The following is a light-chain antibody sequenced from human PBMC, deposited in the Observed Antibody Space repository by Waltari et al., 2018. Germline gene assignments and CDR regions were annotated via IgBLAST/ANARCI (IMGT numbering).Light chain of an antibody. CDR3: CSYAGSYTLGV. CDR1: GSDVGGYNY. V-gene: IGLV2-11*01. CDR2: DVS. Sequence: QSALTQPRSLSGSPGQSATISRAGTGSDVGGYNYVPWSHQHPGKAPKLMIYDVSKRPSGVPDRFSGSKSGNTASLTISGLQAEDEADYYCCSYAGSYTLGVFGGGTKLTVL. J-gene: IGLJ2*01.